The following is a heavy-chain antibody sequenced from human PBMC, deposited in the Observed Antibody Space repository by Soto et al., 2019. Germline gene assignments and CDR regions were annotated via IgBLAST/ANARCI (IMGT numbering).Heavy chain of an antibody. CDR1: GGSMSSSNW. Sequence: QGQLQESGPGLVKPSGTLSLTCIVSGGSMSSSNWWNWVRQSPGKGLEWIGETHPSGRTNYSPSLKSRFTISIDKSKNQFSLQLTSVTAAATAVYYCARSEATVLDSWGQGTLVTVSS. CDR2: THPSGRT. J-gene: IGHJ4*02. V-gene: IGHV4-4*02. CDR3: ARSEATVLDS. D-gene: IGHD4-17*01.